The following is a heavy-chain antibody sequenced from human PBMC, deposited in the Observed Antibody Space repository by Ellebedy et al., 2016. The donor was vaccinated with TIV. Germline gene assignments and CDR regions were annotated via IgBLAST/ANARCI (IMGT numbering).Heavy chain of an antibody. J-gene: IGHJ4*02. D-gene: IGHD5-24*01. CDR3: ARQSQKMATIPGDLGY. Sequence: GESLKISCVASGFTFTSYWMSWVRQAPGKGLEWVSSISSSSSYIYYADSVKGRFTISRDNAKNSLYLQMNSLRAEDTAVYYCARQSQKMATIPGDLGYWGQGTLVTVSP. CDR2: ISSSSSYI. CDR1: GFTFTSYW. V-gene: IGHV3-21*01.